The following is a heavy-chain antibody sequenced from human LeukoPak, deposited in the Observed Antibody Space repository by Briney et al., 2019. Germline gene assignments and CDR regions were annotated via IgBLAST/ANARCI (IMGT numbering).Heavy chain of an antibody. J-gene: IGHJ5*02. V-gene: IGHV1-24*01. CDR2: FDPEDGET. D-gene: IGHD3-10*01. CDR1: GYTLTELS. Sequence: ASVTLSCKVSGYTLTELSIHWVRQAPGKGLEWMGGFDPEDGETIYAQKFQGRVTMTEDTSTDTAYMGLSRLRSEDTAVYYCATSQGYGSGSYYNWFDPWGQGTLVTVSS. CDR3: ATSQGYGSGSYYNWFDP.